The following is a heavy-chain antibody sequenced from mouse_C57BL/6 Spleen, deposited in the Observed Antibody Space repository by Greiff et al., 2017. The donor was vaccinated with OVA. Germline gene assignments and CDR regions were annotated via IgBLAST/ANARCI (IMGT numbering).Heavy chain of an antibody. Sequence: DVMLVESGGGLVKPGGSLKLSCAASGFTFSDYGMHWVRQAPEKGLEWVAYISSGSSTIYYADTVKGRFTISSDNAKNTLFLQMTSLRSEDTAMYYCARTDYGSSYGYWYFDVWGTGTTVTVSS. CDR3: ARTDYGSSYGYWYFDV. J-gene: IGHJ1*03. D-gene: IGHD1-1*01. CDR1: GFTFSDYG. V-gene: IGHV5-17*01. CDR2: ISSGSSTI.